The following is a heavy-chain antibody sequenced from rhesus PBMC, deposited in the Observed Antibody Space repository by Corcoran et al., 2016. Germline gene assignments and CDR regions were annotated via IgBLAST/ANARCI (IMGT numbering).Heavy chain of an antibody. Sequence: EVQLVESGGGLVQPGGSLRLSCAASGFTFSSYGMSWVRQAPGKGLEWVSYISNGGGSTYYSYSVKGRFTISRDNSKNTLSLQMNSLRAEDTAVYYCAKDVVQYLDWPLGYWGQGVLVTVSS. J-gene: IGHJ4*01. D-gene: IGHD3-3*01. V-gene: IGHV3S5*01. CDR2: ISNGGGST. CDR3: AKDVVQYLDWPLGY. CDR1: GFTFSSYG.